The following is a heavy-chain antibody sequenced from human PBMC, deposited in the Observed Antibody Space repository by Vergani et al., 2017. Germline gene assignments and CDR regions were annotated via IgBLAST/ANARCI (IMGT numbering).Heavy chain of an antibody. CDR1: GGYISSGGYY. CDR2: IYYSGST. CDR3: ARDPRTNYAFDI. V-gene: IGHV4-31*03. J-gene: IGHJ3*02. Sequence: QVQLQESGPGLVKPSQTLSLTCTVSGGYISSGGYYWSWIRQPPGKGLEWIGYIYYSGSTYYNHSLKSRVTISVETSKNQFSLKLSSVTAADTAVYYCARDPRTNYAFDIWGRGTMVTVSS. D-gene: IGHD2-8*01.